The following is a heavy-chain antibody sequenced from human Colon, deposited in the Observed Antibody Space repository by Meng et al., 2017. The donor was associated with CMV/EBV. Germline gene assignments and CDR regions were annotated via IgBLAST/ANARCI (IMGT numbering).Heavy chain of an antibody. Sequence: GGSLRLSCAASGFTFDTYSMNWVRQAPGKGLEWVSSLSSSSSYIYYADSVKGRFTISRDNAKNSLYLQMNSLRAEDTAVYYCASYSSYYYGMDVWGQGTTVTVSS. CDR1: GFTFDTYS. CDR3: ASYSSYYYGMDV. CDR2: LSSSSSYI. J-gene: IGHJ6*02. V-gene: IGHV3-21*01. D-gene: IGHD6-13*01.